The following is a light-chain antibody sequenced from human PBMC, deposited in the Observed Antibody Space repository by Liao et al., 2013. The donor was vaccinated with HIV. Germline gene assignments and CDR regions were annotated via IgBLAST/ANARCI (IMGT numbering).Light chain of an antibody. CDR3: QVWDSNGDYPV. J-gene: IGLJ3*02. CDR1: KLGDKY. Sequence: SYELIQPPSVSVSPGQTASITCSGDKLGDKYASWYQQKPGQSPVLVLFQDDKRPSGIPDRFSGSNSENTATLTISRVEAGDEADYYCQVWDSNGDYPVFGGGTKLTVL. CDR2: QDD. V-gene: IGLV3-1*01.